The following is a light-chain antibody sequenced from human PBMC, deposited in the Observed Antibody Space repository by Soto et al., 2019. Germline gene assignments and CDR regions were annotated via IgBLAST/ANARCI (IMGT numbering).Light chain of an antibody. CDR1: QSIGRY. Sequence: EIVLTQSPATLSLSPGERATLSCRASQSIGRYLAWYQQKPGQAPRLLIYDASNRATGIPARFSGSGSGTDFTLTINSLEPEDFAVYYCQHRYNWPPPATFGGGTKLE. CDR3: QHRYNWPPPAT. CDR2: DAS. V-gene: IGKV3-11*01. J-gene: IGKJ2*01.